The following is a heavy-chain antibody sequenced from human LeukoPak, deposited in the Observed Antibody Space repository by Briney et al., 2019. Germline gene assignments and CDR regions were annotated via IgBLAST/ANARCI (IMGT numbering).Heavy chain of an antibody. J-gene: IGHJ5*02. V-gene: IGHV1-46*01. CDR1: GYTFTSYY. Sequence: ASVKVSCKASGYTFTSYYMDWVRQAPGQGLEWMGILNPSGGSTSYAQKFQGRVTMTRDTSTSTVYMELSSLRSEDTAVYYCARDWGITLIRGPPRRWFDPWGQGTLVTVSS. CDR3: ARDWGITLIRGPPRRWFDP. D-gene: IGHD3-10*01. CDR2: LNPSGGST.